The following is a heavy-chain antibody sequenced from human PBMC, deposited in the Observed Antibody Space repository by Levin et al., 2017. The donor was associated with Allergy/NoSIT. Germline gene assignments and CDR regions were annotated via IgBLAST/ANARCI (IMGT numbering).Heavy chain of an antibody. D-gene: IGHD1-26*01. J-gene: IGHJ4*02. V-gene: IGHV4-59*01. CDR2: IYYSGST. Sequence: GSLRLSCTVSGGSISSYYWSWIRQPPGKGLEWIGYIYYSGSTNYNPSLKSRVTISVDTSKNQFSLKLSSVTAADTAVYYCAREGRSGRDYFDYWGQGTLVTVSS. CDR3: AREGRSGRDYFDY. CDR1: GGSISSYY.